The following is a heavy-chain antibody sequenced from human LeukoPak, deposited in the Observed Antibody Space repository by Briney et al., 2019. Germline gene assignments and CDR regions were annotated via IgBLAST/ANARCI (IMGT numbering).Heavy chain of an antibody. CDR1: GYTFTSYG. V-gene: IGHV1-18*01. CDR3: ARGVMTRGGVGATRLFDY. J-gene: IGHJ4*02. Sequence: ASVKVSCKASGYTFTSYGISWVRQAPGQGLEWMGWISAYNGNTNYAQKLQGRVTMTTDTSTSTAYMELRSLRSDDTAVYYWARGVMTRGGVGATRLFDYWGQGTLVTVSS. D-gene: IGHD1-26*01. CDR2: ISAYNGNT.